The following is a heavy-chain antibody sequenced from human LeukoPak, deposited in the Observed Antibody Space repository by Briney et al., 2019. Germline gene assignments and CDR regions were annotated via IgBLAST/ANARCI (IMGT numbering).Heavy chain of an antibody. CDR2: IIPIFGTA. V-gene: IGHV1-69*13. J-gene: IGHJ4*02. D-gene: IGHD3-9*01. CDR3: ARDLGERYFDWLHHFDY. CDR1: GGTFSSYA. Sequence: GASVKVSCKASGGTFSSYAISWVRQAPGQGLEWMGGIIPIFGTANYAQKFQGRVTITADESTSTAYMELSSLRSEDTAVYYCARDLGERYFDWLHHFDYWGQGTLVTVSS.